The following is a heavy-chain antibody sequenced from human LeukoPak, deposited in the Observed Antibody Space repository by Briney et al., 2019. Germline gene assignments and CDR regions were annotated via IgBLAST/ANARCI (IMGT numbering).Heavy chain of an antibody. Sequence: SQTLSLTCTVSGGSISSDNYYWSWIRQHPGKGLEWIGYIYYSGKTYSNPSLQSPVTLSVDTSNNQFSLTLASVTAADTAVYYCVRGPGDTLNSDAFDIWGQGTTVTVSS. V-gene: IGHV4-31*01. CDR2: IYYSGKT. CDR1: GGSISSDNYY. CDR3: VRGPGDTLNSDAFDI. D-gene: IGHD3-10*01. J-gene: IGHJ3*02.